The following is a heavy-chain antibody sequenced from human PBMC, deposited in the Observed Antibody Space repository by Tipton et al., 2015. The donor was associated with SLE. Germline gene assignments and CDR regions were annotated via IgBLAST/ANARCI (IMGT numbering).Heavy chain of an antibody. D-gene: IGHD4-17*01. V-gene: IGHV4-4*02. J-gene: IGHJ5*02. CDR2: IYHSGST. Sequence: TLSLTCIVSDDSISSSNWWSWVRQPPGKGLEWIGEIYHSGSTNYNPSLKSRVTISVDKSKNQFSLKLSSVTAADTAVYYCASRTTVFWFDPWGQGTLVTVSS. CDR3: ASRTTVFWFDP. CDR1: DDSISSSNW.